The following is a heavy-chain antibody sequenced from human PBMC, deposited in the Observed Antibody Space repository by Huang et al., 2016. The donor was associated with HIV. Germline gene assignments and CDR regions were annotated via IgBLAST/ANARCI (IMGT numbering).Heavy chain of an antibody. Sequence: EVQLVQYRGGLLRPGGSLRVSCAASGFTFSGSAIHWVRQTGGKGREWVGRMKTKNDNYATAVTASLEGRFTVSRDDSRNTAYLQMNSLKTEDTAVYYCTRLRNGDDAFDIWGQGTTVTVSS. CDR3: TRLRNGDDAFDI. CDR2: MKTKNDNYAT. V-gene: IGHV3-73*01. J-gene: IGHJ3*02. CDR1: GFTFSGSA.